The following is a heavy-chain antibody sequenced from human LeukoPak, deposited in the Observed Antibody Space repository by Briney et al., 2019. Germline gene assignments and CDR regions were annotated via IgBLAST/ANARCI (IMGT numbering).Heavy chain of an antibody. D-gene: IGHD6-13*01. CDR3: ARDSYSSSWYESYYYYMDV. V-gene: IGHV1-18*01. Sequence: GASVKVSXKXXGYXXVSHGISWVRQAPGRGLEWMGWISVYNGNPNYAQKLQGRVTMTTDTSTSTAYMELRSLRSDDTAVYYCARDSYSSSWYESYYYYMDVWGKGTTVTVSS. CDR2: ISVYNGNP. J-gene: IGHJ6*03. CDR1: GYXXVSHG.